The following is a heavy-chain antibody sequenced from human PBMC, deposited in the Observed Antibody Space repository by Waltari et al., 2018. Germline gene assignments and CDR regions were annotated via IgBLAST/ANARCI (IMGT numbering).Heavy chain of an antibody. CDR2: NNPNSGGT. CDR1: GYTFTGYY. J-gene: IGHJ4*02. CDR3: ARVYGDYAYFDY. D-gene: IGHD4-17*01. Sequence: QVQLVQSGAEVKKPGASVMVSCKASGYTFTGYYMHWVRQAPGQGLEWMGRNNPNSGGTNYAQKFRGRVTMTRETSISTAYRGLGRRRSDDTVVYYGARVYGDYAYFDYWGQGTLVTVSS. V-gene: IGHV1-2*05.